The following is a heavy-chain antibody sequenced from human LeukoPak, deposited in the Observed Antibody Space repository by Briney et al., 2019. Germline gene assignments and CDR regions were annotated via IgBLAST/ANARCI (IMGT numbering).Heavy chain of an antibody. CDR1: GGSISSGGFY. CDR3: ARVRMVRGVIGGDFDY. CDR2: IYYSGNT. D-gene: IGHD3-10*01. Sequence: SQTLSLTCTVSGGSISSGGFYWTWIRQHPGKGLEWIGYIYYSGNTYYNPSLKSRLIISVDRSKNQFSLKLTSVTAADTAVYYCARVRMVRGVIGGDFDYWGQGTLVTVSS. V-gene: IGHV4-31*03. J-gene: IGHJ4*02.